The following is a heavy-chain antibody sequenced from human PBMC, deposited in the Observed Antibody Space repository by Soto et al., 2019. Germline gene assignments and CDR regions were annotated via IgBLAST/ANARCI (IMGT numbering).Heavy chain of an antibody. V-gene: IGHV1-18*04. CDR3: ARVSSSIVVVPDYGMDG. Sequence: QVQLVQSGVEVKKPGASVKVSCKASGYTFISHGISWVRQAPGQGLEWMGWISGKNGNTNYAQKLQGRVTLTTDTSTSTAYMELRSRRSDDTAVYYCARVSSSIVVVPDYGMDGWGQGTTVTVSS. CDR1: GYTFISHG. CDR2: ISGKNGNT. D-gene: IGHD2-15*01. J-gene: IGHJ6*02.